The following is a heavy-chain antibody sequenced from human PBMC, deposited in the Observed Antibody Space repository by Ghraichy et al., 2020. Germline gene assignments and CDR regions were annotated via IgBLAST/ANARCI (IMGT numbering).Heavy chain of an antibody. CDR3: ARLETRYYYDSSGYWAQQYDY. V-gene: IGHV5-51*01. D-gene: IGHD3-22*01. J-gene: IGHJ4*02. Sequence: GESLNISCKGSGYSFTSYWIGWVRQMPGKGLEWMGIIYPGDSDTRYSPSFQGQVTISADKSISTAYLQWSSLKASDTAMYYCARLETRYYYDSSGYWAQQYDYWGQGTLVTVSS. CDR1: GYSFTSYW. CDR2: IYPGDSDT.